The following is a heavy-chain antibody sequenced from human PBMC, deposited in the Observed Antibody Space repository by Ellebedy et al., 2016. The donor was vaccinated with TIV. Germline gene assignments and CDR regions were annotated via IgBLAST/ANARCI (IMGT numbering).Heavy chain of an antibody. CDR1: GTTFSSHW. Sequence: GESLKTSCTSSGTTFSSHWMHWVRQAPGKGLVWVSRHSSDGRYTSYADSVRGRFTISRDSSKNTLDLQMNSLRAEDTAVYYCARAGEYCDFPQNCYAMDVWGQGTTVTVS. J-gene: IGHJ6*02. CDR2: HSSDGRYT. CDR3: ARAGEYCDFPQNCYAMDV. V-gene: IGHV3-74*01. D-gene: IGHD2/OR15-2a*01.